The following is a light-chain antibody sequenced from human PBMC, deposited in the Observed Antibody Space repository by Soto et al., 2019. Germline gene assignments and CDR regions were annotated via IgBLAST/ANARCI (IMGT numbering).Light chain of an antibody. J-gene: IGLJ1*01. CDR3: SSYTTSYFYV. V-gene: IGLV2-14*01. Sequence: QSVLTQPASVSGSPGQSITISCTGSGRDIGAYNYVSWYQQHPGKAPKLIIYEVENRPSGVSNRFSASKSAFTASLTISGLQAEDEADYYCSSYTTSYFYVFGPGTKVPS. CDR2: EVE. CDR1: GRDIGAYNY.